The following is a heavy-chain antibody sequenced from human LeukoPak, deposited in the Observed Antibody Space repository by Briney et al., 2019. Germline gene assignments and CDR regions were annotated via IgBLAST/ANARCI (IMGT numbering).Heavy chain of an antibody. CDR1: GFMFNTYD. V-gene: IGHV3-33*06. D-gene: IGHD1-26*01. Sequence: SGGSLRLSCAASGFMFNTYDMCWVRQAPGKGLEWVSIIWKDGKTQHYVDSVKGRFTISRDNSKNTLYLQMNSLRAEDTAVYYCAKDLPEGLLYYYYGMDVWGQGTTVTVSS. CDR3: AKDLPEGLLYYYYGMDV. J-gene: IGHJ6*02. CDR2: IWKDGKTQ.